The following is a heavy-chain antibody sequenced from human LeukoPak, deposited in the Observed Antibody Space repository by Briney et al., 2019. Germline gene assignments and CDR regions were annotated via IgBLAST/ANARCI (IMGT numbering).Heavy chain of an antibody. V-gene: IGHV4-34*01. J-gene: IGHJ4*02. Sequence: SETLSLTCAVYGGSFSSYYWSWIRQPPGKGLEWIGEINHSGSTNYNPSLKSRVTISVDASKNQFSLKLSSVTAADTAVYYCARGRKLPALDFDYWGQGTLVTVSS. CDR2: INHSGST. D-gene: IGHD1-1*01. CDR3: ARGRKLPALDFDY. CDR1: GGSFSSYY.